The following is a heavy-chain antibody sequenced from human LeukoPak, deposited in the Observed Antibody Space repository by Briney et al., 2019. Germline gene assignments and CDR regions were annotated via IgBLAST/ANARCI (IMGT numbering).Heavy chain of an antibody. CDR1: GGSISSYY. CDR2: IYYSGST. Sequence: PSETLSLTCTVSGGSISSYYWSWIRQPPGKGLEWIGYIYYSGSTNYNPSLKSRVIISVDTSKKQFSLKLSSVTAADTAVYYCAGESIATTGFDYWGQGTLVTVSS. D-gene: IGHD6-13*01. J-gene: IGHJ4*02. CDR3: AGESIATTGFDY. V-gene: IGHV4-59*01.